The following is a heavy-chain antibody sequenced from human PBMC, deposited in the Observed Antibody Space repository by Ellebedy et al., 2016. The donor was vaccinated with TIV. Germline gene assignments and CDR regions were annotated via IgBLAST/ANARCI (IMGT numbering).Heavy chain of an antibody. Sequence: GESLKISCAATGFSFRSYWMSWVRQAPGKGLERVANIYQDGSVQYYLDSLKGRFTISRDNAINSLFLQMNSLRAGDTAVYYCARRGSYGDYAVQVNSWFDRWGRGTLVTVSS. CDR3: ARRGSYGDYAVQVNSWFDR. D-gene: IGHD4-17*01. V-gene: IGHV3-7*01. J-gene: IGHJ5*02. CDR1: GFSFRSYW. CDR2: IYQDGSVQ.